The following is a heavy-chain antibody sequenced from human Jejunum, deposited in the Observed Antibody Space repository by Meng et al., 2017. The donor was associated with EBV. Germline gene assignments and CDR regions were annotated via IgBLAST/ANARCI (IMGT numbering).Heavy chain of an antibody. CDR2: INTDTRNP. Sequence: QGQPVQSGSELKPPRASVKVSCKASGYSFTSRAMHWVRQAPGQGLEWMGWINTDTRNPTYAQGLTGRFVFSLGTSVSTAYLQISSLKAEDTAVYYCARGEGGYCSSSSCYLGTWGQGTLVTVSS. CDR1: GYSFTSRA. V-gene: IGHV7-4-1*02. J-gene: IGHJ4*02. CDR3: ARGEGGYCSSSSCYLGT. D-gene: IGHD2-2*01.